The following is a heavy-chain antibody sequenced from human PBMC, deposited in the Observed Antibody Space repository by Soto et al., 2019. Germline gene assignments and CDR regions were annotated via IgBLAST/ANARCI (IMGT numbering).Heavy chain of an antibody. CDR2: ISSSSSTI. Sequence: PGGSLRLSCAASGFTFSSYSMNWVRQAPGKGLEWVSYISSSSSTIYYADSAKGRFTISRDNAKNSLYLQMNSLIAEDTAVYYCARALLLYDYGDYSREKYYFDYWGQGT. J-gene: IGHJ4*02. CDR1: GFTFSSYS. D-gene: IGHD4-17*01. CDR3: ARALLLYDYGDYSREKYYFDY. V-gene: IGHV3-48*01.